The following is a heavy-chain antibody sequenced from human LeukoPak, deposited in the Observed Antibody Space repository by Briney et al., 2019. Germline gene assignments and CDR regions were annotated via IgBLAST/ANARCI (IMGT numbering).Heavy chain of an antibody. CDR1: GGSISSSNW. J-gene: IGHJ4*02. V-gene: IGHV4-4*02. D-gene: IGHD3-22*01. CDR3: QTYYYDSSGYADDY. CDR2: IYHSGST. Sequence: PSETLSLTCAVSGGSISSSNWWSWVRQPPGKGLEWIGEIYHSGSTNYNPSLKSQVTISVDKSKNQFSLKLSSVTAADTAVYYCQTYYYDSSGYADDYWGQGTLVTVSS.